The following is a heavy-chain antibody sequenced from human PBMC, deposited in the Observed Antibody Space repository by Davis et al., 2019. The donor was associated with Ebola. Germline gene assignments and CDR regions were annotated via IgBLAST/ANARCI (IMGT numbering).Heavy chain of an antibody. CDR1: AYTFTYRY. CDR3: ARWGVTKDAFDI. Sequence: SVKVSCKASAYTFTYRYLHWVRQAPGQALEWMGWITPFNGNTNYAQKFQDRVTITRDRSMSTAYMELSSLRSEDTAMYYCARWGVTKDAFDIWGQGTMVTVSS. D-gene: IGHD4-17*01. CDR2: ITPFNGNT. J-gene: IGHJ3*02. V-gene: IGHV1-45*02.